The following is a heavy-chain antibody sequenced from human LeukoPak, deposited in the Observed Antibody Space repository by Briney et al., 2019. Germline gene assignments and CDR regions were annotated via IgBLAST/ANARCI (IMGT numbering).Heavy chain of an antibody. V-gene: IGHV4-39*07. J-gene: IGHJ5*02. Sequence: SETLSLTCSVSGGSITSSSHYWGWVRQPPEKGLEWIGSIYYSGSTYYNPSLKSRVTISLDTSKNQFSLKLSSVTAADTAVYYCARERSDSSGYHYHGWFDPWGQGTLVTVSS. CDR1: GGSITSSSHY. CDR3: ARERSDSSGYHYHGWFDP. CDR2: IYYSGST. D-gene: IGHD3-22*01.